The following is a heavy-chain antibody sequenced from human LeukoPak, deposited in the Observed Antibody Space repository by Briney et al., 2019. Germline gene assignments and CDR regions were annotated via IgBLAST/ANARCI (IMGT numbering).Heavy chain of an antibody. CDR1: GGSFSGYY. CDR2: INHSGST. J-gene: IGHJ4*02. D-gene: IGHD2-2*01. Sequence: SETLSLTCAVYGGSFSGYYWSWIRQPPGKGLEWIGEINHSGSTNYNPSLKSRVTISVDTSKNQFSLKLSSVTAADTAVYYRARPSKRKYCSSTSCRFGYFDYWGQGTLVTVSS. CDR3: ARPSKRKYCSSTSCRFGYFDY. V-gene: IGHV4-34*01.